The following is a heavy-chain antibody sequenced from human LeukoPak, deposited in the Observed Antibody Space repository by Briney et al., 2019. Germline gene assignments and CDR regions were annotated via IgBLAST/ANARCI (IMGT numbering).Heavy chain of an antibody. J-gene: IGHJ4*02. V-gene: IGHV4-30-2*01. Sequence: PSETLSPTCTVSGGSISSGGYYWSWIRQPPGKGLEWIGYIYHSGSTYYNPSLKSRVTISVDRSKNQFSLKLSSVTAADTAVYYCARDIVVVPAAEYYFDYWGQGTLVTVSS. CDR1: GGSISSGGYY. CDR2: IYHSGST. CDR3: ARDIVVVPAAEYYFDY. D-gene: IGHD2-2*01.